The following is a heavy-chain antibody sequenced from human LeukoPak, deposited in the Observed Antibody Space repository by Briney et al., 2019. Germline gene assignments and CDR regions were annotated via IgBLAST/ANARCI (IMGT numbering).Heavy chain of an antibody. CDR1: GGSISSSY. J-gene: IGHJ4*02. D-gene: IGHD3-22*01. CDR3: AETNDSSGYYFEY. V-gene: IGHV4-59*01. Sequence: SETLSLTCTVSGGSISSSYWSWIRQPPGKGLEWIGYIYYSGNTNSNPSLKSRVTISVDTSKKQFSLKLSSETAADTAVYYCAETNDSSGYYFEYWGQGTLVTVSS. CDR2: IYYSGNT.